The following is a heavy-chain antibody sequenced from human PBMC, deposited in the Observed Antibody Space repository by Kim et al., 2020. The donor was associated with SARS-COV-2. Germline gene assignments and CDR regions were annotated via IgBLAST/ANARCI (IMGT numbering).Heavy chain of an antibody. V-gene: IGHV3-21*01. CDR3: ARDFVVVGGAP. CDR1: GFTFSSYS. D-gene: IGHD3-3*01. Sequence: GGSLRLSCAASGFTFSSYSMNWVRQAPGKGLEWVSSISSSSSYIYYADSVKGRFTISRDNAKNSLYLQMNSLRAEDTAVYYCARDFVVVGGAPWGQGTLVTVSS. J-gene: IGHJ5*02. CDR2: ISSSSSYI.